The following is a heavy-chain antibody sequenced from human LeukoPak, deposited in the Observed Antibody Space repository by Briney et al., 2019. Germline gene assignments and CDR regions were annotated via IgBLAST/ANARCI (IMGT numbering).Heavy chain of an antibody. Sequence: GGSLRLSCTAAGLTFDSYAMSWVRQAPGKGLEWISVISGSGGRTSYADSVKGRFIISRNKSKNTLHLQMHSLRAEDTAVYYCVKEKLAYCGGDCFGEYFQDWGQGTLVTVSS. CDR1: GLTFDSYA. V-gene: IGHV3-23*01. D-gene: IGHD2-21*02. CDR2: ISGSGGRT. CDR3: VKEKLAYCGGDCFGEYFQD. J-gene: IGHJ1*01.